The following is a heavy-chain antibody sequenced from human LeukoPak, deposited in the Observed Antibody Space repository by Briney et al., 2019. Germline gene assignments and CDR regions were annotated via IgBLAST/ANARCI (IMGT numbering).Heavy chain of an antibody. V-gene: IGHV3-21*01. J-gene: IGHJ4*02. Sequence: GGSLRLSCEASGFTFSDYRMHWVRQAPGKGLEWVSSISSSSSYIYYADSVKGRFTISRDNAKNSLYLQMNSLRAEDTAVYYCARESPSQYGDYGDYWGQGTLVTVSS. D-gene: IGHD4-17*01. CDR2: ISSSSSYI. CDR3: ARESPSQYGDYGDY. CDR1: GFTFSDYR.